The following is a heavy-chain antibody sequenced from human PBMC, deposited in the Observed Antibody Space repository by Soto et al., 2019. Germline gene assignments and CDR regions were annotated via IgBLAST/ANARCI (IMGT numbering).Heavy chain of an antibody. CDR2: ISHDGRI. D-gene: IGHD2-21*01. CDR1: GGSVDGSDW. J-gene: IGHJ4*02. Sequence: SETLSLTCAVSGGSVDGSDWWNWVRQSPGKGLEWIGEISHDGRIHYNPSLKSRVTITVDESKNQISLDLTSVTAADTAVYYCAREHLYHDNCTFDSSCQGALVTV. V-gene: IGHV4-4*02. CDR3: AREHLYHDNCTFDS.